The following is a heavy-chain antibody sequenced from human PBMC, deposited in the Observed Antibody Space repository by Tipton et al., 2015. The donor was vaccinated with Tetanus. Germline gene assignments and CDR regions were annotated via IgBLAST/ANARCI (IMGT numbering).Heavy chain of an antibody. D-gene: IGHD3-10*01. Sequence: TLSLTCSVSGDSISSGGHYWGWIRQHPGKGLERIGNIHYIGSTFYNPSLKSRVTISVDTCKNLFSLKLNSVTAADSAVYYCAREFAPRSFDIWSQGTLFTVSS. CDR1: GDSISSGGHY. CDR3: AREFAPRSFDI. V-gene: IGHV4-31*03. J-gene: IGHJ3*02. CDR2: IHYIGST.